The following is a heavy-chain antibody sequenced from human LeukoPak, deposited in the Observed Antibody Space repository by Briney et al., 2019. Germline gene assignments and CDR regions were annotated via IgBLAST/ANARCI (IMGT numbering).Heavy chain of an antibody. Sequence: GGSLRLSCAASGFTFSSYGMHWVRQAPGKGLEWVAVISYDGSNKYYADSVKGRFTISRDNSKNTLYLQMNSLRAEDTAVYYCAKEGIQLWDFDYWGQGTLVTVSS. D-gene: IGHD5-18*01. J-gene: IGHJ4*02. CDR1: GFTFSSYG. V-gene: IGHV3-30*18. CDR2: ISYDGSNK. CDR3: AKEGIQLWDFDY.